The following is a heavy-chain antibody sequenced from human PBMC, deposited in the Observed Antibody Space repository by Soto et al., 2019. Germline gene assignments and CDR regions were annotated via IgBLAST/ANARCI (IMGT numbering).Heavy chain of an antibody. J-gene: IGHJ6*02. CDR3: ARDPTAAGTGYYGMDV. V-gene: IGHV3-33*01. CDR2: IWYDGSNK. D-gene: IGHD6-13*01. CDR1: GFTFSSYG. Sequence: TGGSLRLSCAASGFTFSSYGMHWVRQAPGKGLEWVAVIWYDGSNKYYADSVKGRFTISRDNSKNTLYLQMNSLRAEDTAVYYCARDPTAAGTGYYGMDVWGQGTTVTVSS.